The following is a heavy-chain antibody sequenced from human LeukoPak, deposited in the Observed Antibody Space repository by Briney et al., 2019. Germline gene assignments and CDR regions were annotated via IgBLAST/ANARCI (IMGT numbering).Heavy chain of an antibody. CDR3: ARVLYGSGRKDYYYYYMDV. CDR2: IYYSGST. D-gene: IGHD3-10*01. V-gene: IGHV4-59*08. CDR1: GGSISSYY. J-gene: IGHJ6*03. Sequence: SETLSLTCTVSGGSISSYYWSWIRQPPGKGLEWIGYIYYSGSTNYNPSLKSRVTISVDTSKNQFSLKLSSVTAADTAVYYCARVLYGSGRKDYYYYYMDVWGKGTTVTVSS.